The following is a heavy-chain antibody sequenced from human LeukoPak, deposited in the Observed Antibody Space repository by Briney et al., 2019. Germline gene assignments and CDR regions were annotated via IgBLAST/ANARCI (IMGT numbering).Heavy chain of an antibody. Sequence: PSETPSLTCTVSGASISSDYWSWIRQPPGKGLEWIGYIYHSGHTMSNPSLKSRVTISIDTSNNQFSLKLSSVTAADTAVYYCARHPFQYPFDYWGPGTLVSVSS. CDR2: IYHSGHT. V-gene: IGHV4-59*08. CDR1: GASISSDY. D-gene: IGHD2/OR15-2a*01. CDR3: ARHPFQYPFDY. J-gene: IGHJ4*02.